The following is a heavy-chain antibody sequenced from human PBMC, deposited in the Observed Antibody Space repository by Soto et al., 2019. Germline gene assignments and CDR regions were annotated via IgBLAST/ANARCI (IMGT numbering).Heavy chain of an antibody. J-gene: IGHJ4*02. CDR3: ARVKDAGEIRGVIGMNFDC. CDR1: GGSFSGYY. CDR2: INHSGST. Sequence: QVQLQQWGAGLLKPSETLSLTCAVYGGSFSGYYWSWIRQPPGKGLEWIGEINHSGSTNYNPSLKSRVTISVDTSTSQFSLKLSSVTAADTAVYYCARVKDAGEIRGVIGMNFDCWGQGTLVTVSS. D-gene: IGHD3-10*01. V-gene: IGHV4-34*01.